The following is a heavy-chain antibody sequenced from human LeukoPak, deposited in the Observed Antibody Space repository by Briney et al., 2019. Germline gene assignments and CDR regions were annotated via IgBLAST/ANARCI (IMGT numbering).Heavy chain of an antibody. CDR1: GFTFSSYA. J-gene: IGHJ4*02. Sequence: GGSLRLSCAGSGFTFSSYAMHWVCQAPGKGLEWVAVISYDGSNKYYAESVKGRFTISRDNVENSLYLQMNSLRVEDTAVYYCMGGHGWLPENWGQGTLVSVSS. CDR2: ISYDGSNK. V-gene: IGHV3-30-3*01. D-gene: IGHD3-22*01. CDR3: MGGHGWLPEN.